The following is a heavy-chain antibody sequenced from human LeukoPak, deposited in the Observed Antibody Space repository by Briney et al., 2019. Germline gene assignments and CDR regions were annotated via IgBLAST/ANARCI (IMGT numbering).Heavy chain of an antibody. V-gene: IGHV1-8*03. Sequence: GASVKVSCKASGYTFTSYDINWVRQATGQGLEWMGWMNPKSGNTGYAQKFQGRVTITRNTSITTAYMELSSLRSEDTAVYYCARGDYYDNSGYCYWGQGTLVTVSS. D-gene: IGHD3-22*01. CDR2: MNPKSGNT. CDR1: GYTFTSYD. CDR3: ARGDYYDNSGYCY. J-gene: IGHJ4*02.